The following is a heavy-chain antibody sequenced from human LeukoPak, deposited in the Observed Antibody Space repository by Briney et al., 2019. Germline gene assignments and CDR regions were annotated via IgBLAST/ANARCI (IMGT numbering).Heavy chain of an antibody. CDR1: GFTFSSYS. Sequence: GGSRRLSCAASGFTFSSYSMHWFRQAPGKGLESVSAISSSGDTTYYANSVRGRFTISRDNSKNTLYLQMGSLRVEDMAVYYCARVEYYYYYGMDVWGQGTTVTVSS. CDR3: ARVEYYYYYGMDV. CDR2: ISSSGDTT. V-gene: IGHV3-64*01. D-gene: IGHD3-3*01. J-gene: IGHJ6*02.